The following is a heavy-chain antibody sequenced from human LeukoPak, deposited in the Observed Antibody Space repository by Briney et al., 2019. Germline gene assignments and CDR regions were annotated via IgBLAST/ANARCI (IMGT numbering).Heavy chain of an antibody. D-gene: IGHD3-9*01. Sequence: GASVKISCKASGYTFTDYHMHWVQQAPGKGLEWMGRVDPEDGESIYAEKFQGRVTITADTSTDTTYMALSSLRSEDTAVYYCAKAPSRSTGYLQNFDYWGQGTLVTVSS. CDR2: VDPEDGES. CDR1: GYTFTDYH. CDR3: AKAPSRSTGYLQNFDY. J-gene: IGHJ4*02. V-gene: IGHV1-69-2*01.